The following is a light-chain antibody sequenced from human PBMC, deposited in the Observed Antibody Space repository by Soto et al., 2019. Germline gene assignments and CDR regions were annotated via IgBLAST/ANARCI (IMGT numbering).Light chain of an antibody. V-gene: IGKV3-20*01. J-gene: IGKJ1*01. CDR3: QQDGSSPT. Sequence: EIVLTQSPGTLSSSPGERATLSCRASQSVSSNFLAWYQQKPGQTPRLPIYGASSRATGSPDRFSGSGSGTDFSLTISRLEPEDFAVYYCQQDGSSPTFGQGTKVEMK. CDR2: GAS. CDR1: QSVSSNF.